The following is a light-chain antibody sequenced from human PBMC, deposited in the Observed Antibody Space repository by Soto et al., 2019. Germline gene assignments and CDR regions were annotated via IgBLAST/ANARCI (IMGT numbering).Light chain of an antibody. J-gene: IGKJ2*01. Sequence: DIHMTQSPSSLSASVGDTVTITCRASQNIRDRLNWYQKRPGKAPNLLIYGTSSLQTGVPSRFSGGASGTDFTLTINSLQPEDFATYYCQQNNQAPYTFGQGTKVEV. CDR3: QQNNQAPYT. CDR1: QNIRDR. V-gene: IGKV1-39*01. CDR2: GTS.